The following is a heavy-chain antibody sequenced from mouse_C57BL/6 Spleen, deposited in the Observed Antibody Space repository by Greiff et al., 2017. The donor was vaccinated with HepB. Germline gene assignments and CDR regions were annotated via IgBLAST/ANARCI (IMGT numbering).Heavy chain of an antibody. D-gene: IGHD1-1*01. CDR3: ARGIYGSSSFAY. CDR1: GYAFSSYW. Sequence: VQLVESGAELVKPGASVKISCKASGYAFSSYWMNWVKQRPGKGLEWIGQIYPGDGDTNYNGKFKGKATLTADKSSSTAYMQLSSLTSEDSAVYFCARGIYGSSSFAYWGQGTLVTVSA. V-gene: IGHV1-80*01. CDR2: IYPGDGDT. J-gene: IGHJ3*01.